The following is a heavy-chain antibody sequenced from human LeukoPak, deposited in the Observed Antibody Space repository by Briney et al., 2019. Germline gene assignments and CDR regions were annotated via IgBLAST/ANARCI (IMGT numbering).Heavy chain of an antibody. CDR1: GFTLSSYA. D-gene: IGHD5-18*01. CDR3: ATGGYSYGFNWFDH. CDR2: ISGSGGST. J-gene: IGHJ5*02. V-gene: IGHV3-23*01. Sequence: GGSLRLSCAPSGFTLSSYAMSWVGQAPGRGVEWVSAISGSGGSTYYADSVKGRFTISRDNSKNTLYLQMNSLRAEDTAVYYCATGGYSYGFNWFDHWGQGTLVTVSS.